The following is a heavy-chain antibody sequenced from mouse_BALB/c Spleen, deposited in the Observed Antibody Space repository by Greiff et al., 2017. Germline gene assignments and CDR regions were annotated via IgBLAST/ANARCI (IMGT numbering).Heavy chain of an antibody. D-gene: IGHD1-1*01. J-gene: IGHJ4*01. V-gene: IGHV3-6*02. CDR3: ARWDYYGSSYAMDY. CDR1: GYSITSGYY. Sequence: EVQRVESGPGLVKPSQSLSLTCSVTGYSITSGYYWTWIRQFPGNKLEWMGYISYDGSNNYNPSLKNRISITRDTSKNQFFLKLNSVTTEDTATYYCARWDYYGSSYAMDYWGQGTSVTVSS. CDR2: ISYDGSN.